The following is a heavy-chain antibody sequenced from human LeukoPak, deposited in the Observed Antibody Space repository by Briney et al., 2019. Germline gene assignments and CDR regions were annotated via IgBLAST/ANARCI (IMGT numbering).Heavy chain of an antibody. CDR1: GFTFSSYS. CDR3: ARGGGIAAAPGGYYYYMDV. J-gene: IGHJ6*03. Sequence: GGSLRLSCAASGFTFSSYSMNWVRQAPGKGLEWVSSISSSSSYIYYADSVKGRFTISRDNAKNSLYLQMNSLRAEDTAVYYCARGGGIAAAPGGYYYYMDVWGKGTTVTVSS. D-gene: IGHD6-13*01. V-gene: IGHV3-21*01. CDR2: ISSSSSYI.